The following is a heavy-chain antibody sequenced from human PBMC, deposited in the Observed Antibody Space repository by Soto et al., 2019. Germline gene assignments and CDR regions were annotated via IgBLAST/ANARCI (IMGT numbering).Heavy chain of an antibody. V-gene: IGHV4-4*07. CDR3: AREYSYHFDP. J-gene: IGHJ5*02. CDR1: GGSIRGYH. CDR2: IYDSGSS. D-gene: IGHD4-4*01. Sequence: LCGGSIRGYHWTWVRQPAGKGLEWIGRIYDSGSSNYNPSLKSRVTMSVDTSKNQFSLKMTSVTAADTAVYFCAREYSYHFDPWGQGTLVTVSS.